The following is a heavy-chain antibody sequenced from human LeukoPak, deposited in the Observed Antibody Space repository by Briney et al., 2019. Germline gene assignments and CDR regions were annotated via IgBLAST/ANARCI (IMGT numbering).Heavy chain of an antibody. CDR3: ARDGYSSSSAKNWFDP. Sequence: PSETLSLTCAVYGGSFSGYYWSWIRQPPGKGLEWIGEINHSGSTNYNPSLKSRVTISVDTSKNQFSLKLSSVTAADTAVYYCARDGYSSSSAKNWFDPWGQGTLVTVSS. J-gene: IGHJ5*02. CDR1: GGSFSGYY. V-gene: IGHV4-34*01. CDR2: INHSGST. D-gene: IGHD6-6*01.